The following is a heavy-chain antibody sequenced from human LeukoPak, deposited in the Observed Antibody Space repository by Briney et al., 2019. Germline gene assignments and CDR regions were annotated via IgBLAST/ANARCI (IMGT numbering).Heavy chain of an antibody. V-gene: IGHV4-59*01. J-gene: IGHJ4*02. Sequence: SETLSLTCTVSGGSICSYYWSWIRQPPGKGLEWIGYIYYSGSNNYNPSLKRRVTISVDTSKNQFSLKLSSVTAADTAVYYCTRVLDSGLSDYWGQGILVTVSS. CDR1: GGSICSYY. CDR3: TRVLDSGLSDY. D-gene: IGHD3-10*01. CDR2: IYYSGSN.